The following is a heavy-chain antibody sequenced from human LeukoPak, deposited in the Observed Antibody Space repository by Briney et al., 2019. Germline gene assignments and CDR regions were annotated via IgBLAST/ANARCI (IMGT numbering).Heavy chain of an antibody. D-gene: IGHD3-10*01. V-gene: IGHV3-74*01. Sequence: GGSLRLSCAASGFTFSSYWMHWVRQAPGKGLVWVSRINSDGSSTSYADSVKGRFTISRDNAKNTLYLQMNSLRAEDTAVYYCASGASELLWFGEWGYWGQGTLVTVSS. J-gene: IGHJ4*02. CDR1: GFTFSSYW. CDR2: INSDGSST. CDR3: ASGASELLWFGEWGY.